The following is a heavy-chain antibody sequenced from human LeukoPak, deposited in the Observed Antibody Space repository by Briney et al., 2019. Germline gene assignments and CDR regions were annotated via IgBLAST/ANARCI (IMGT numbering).Heavy chain of an antibody. CDR3: ARDLWNFYDDSGYNRDFDS. D-gene: IGHD3-22*01. CDR1: TSR. CDR2: IGTYGGDT. Sequence: GASVKVSFKGTSRISWVRQAPGQGLEWMGWIGTYGGDTYYAQKFQGRITVTTDTSTSTVYMELRNLRSDDTAVYYCARDLWNFYDDSGYNRDFDSWGQGTLVTVSS. V-gene: IGHV1-18*01. J-gene: IGHJ5*01.